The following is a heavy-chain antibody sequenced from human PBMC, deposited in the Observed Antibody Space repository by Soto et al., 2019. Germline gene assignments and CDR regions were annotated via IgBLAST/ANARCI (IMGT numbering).Heavy chain of an antibody. J-gene: IGHJ5*02. Sequence: ASVKVSCKASGYTFTRYTMNGVRQAPGQRLEWMGWINPDNGNTKSSQKFQDRVIITRDTSASTAYMDLSNLRSEDTAVYYCARGIATGQLDPWGQGTLVTVSS. CDR3: ARGIATGQLDP. D-gene: IGHD2-15*01. CDR1: GYTFTRYT. V-gene: IGHV1-3*01. CDR2: INPDNGNT.